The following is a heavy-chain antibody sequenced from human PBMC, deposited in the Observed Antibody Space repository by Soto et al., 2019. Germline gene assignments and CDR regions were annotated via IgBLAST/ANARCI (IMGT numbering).Heavy chain of an antibody. J-gene: IGHJ6*02. V-gene: IGHV3-30*03. CDR3: ARVRYSGYDWAPYGMDV. CDR2: ISYDGSNK. Sequence: GGSLRLSCAASGFTFSSYSMIWVRQAPGKGLEWVAVISYDGSNKYYADSVKGRFTISRDNSKNTLYLQMNSLRAEDTAVYYCARVRYSGYDWAPYGMDVWGQGTTVTVSS. CDR1: GFTFSSYS. D-gene: IGHD5-12*01.